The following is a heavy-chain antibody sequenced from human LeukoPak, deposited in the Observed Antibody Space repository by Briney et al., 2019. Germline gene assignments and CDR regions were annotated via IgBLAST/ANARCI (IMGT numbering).Heavy chain of an antibody. J-gene: IGHJ5*02. Sequence: GGSLRLSCAASGFTFSGYWMYWVRQAPGKGLVWVSRINSDGSSTSYADSVKGRFTISRDNAKNTLYLQMNSLRAEDTAVYYCAREGSSWYRWFDPWGQGTLVTVSS. CDR3: AREGSSWYRWFDP. D-gene: IGHD6-13*01. CDR2: INSDGSST. CDR1: GFTFSGYW. V-gene: IGHV3-74*01.